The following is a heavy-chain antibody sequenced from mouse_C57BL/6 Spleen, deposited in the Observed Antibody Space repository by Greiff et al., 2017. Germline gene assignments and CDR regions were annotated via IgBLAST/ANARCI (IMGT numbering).Heavy chain of an antibody. CDR2: IYPGDGDT. CDR3: ALRPSRYFDV. Sequence: QVQLKQSGPELVKPGASVKISCKASGYAFSSSWMNWVKQRPGKGLEWIGRIYPGDGDTNYNGKFKGKATLTAAKSSSTAYMQLSSLKSEDSAVYFCALRPSRYFDVWGTGTTVTVSS. CDR1: GYAFSSSW. J-gene: IGHJ1*03. V-gene: IGHV1-82*01.